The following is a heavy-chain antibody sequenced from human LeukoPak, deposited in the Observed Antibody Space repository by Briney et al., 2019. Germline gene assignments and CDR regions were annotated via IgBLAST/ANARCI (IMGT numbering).Heavy chain of an antibody. CDR3: ARDFLGESGAGGY. CDR1: GFTFSSYT. J-gene: IGHJ4*02. Sequence: GGSLRLSCAASGFTFSSYTMNWVRQAPGKGLEWVSSISPTGESTWSADSVKGRFTISRDNAKNPVYLQMNSLRVEDTAVYFCARDFLGESGAGGYWGQGTLVTVSS. V-gene: IGHV3-21*01. D-gene: IGHD3-10*01. CDR2: ISPTGEST.